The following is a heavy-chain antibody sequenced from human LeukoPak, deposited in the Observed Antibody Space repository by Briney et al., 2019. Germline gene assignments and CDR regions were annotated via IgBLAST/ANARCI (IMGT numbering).Heavy chain of an antibody. CDR1: GYTFTSNY. Sequence: ASVKVSCKASGYTFTSNYIHWVRQAPGQGLEWMGWINPNNGGTNYAQKFQGWVTMTRDTSISTAYMELSRLKSDDTAVYYCASQGYDSSGYYYGPHDYWGQGTLVTVSS. J-gene: IGHJ4*02. CDR3: ASQGYDSSGYYYGPHDY. D-gene: IGHD3-22*01. V-gene: IGHV1-2*04. CDR2: INPNNGGT.